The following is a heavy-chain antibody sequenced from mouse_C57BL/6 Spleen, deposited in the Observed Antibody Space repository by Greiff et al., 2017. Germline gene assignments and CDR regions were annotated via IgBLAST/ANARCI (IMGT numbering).Heavy chain of an antibody. V-gene: IGHV5-17*01. CDR1: GFTFSDYG. CDR3: ARPALYGYDGAWFAD. CDR2: ISSGSSTI. Sequence: EVQLVESGGGLVKPGGSLKLSCAASGFTFSDYGMHWVRQAPEKGLEWVAYISSGSSTIYYADTVKGRFTISRDNAKNTLFLQMTSLRSEDTAMYYCARPALYGYDGAWFADWGQGTLVTVSA. J-gene: IGHJ3*01. D-gene: IGHD2-2*01.